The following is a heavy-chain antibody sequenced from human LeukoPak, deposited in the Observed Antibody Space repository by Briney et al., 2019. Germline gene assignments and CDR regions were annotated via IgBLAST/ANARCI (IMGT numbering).Heavy chain of an antibody. V-gene: IGHV1-69*04. J-gene: IGHJ4*02. CDR2: INPILGIA. D-gene: IGHD3-9*01. Sequence: SVKVSCKASRGTFSSYAISWVRQAPGQGLEWMGRINPILGIANYAQKFQGRVTITADKSTSTAYMELSSLRSEDTAVYYCAREPHYDILTGLYDYWDQGTLVTVSS. CDR1: RGTFSSYA. CDR3: AREPHYDILTGLYDY.